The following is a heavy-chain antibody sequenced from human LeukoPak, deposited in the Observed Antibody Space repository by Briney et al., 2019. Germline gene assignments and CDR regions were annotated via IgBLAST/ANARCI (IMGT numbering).Heavy chain of an antibody. D-gene: IGHD4-11*01. CDR3: ARDPAPVTTSAFDI. CDR1: DFTFNTYW. Sequence: GGSLRLSCTASDFTFNTYWMTWVRQAPGKGLQWVANIKEDGSEKYYVDSVKGRFTISRDNSKNTLYLQMNSLRAEDTAVYYCARDPAPVTTSAFDIWGQGTMVTVSS. J-gene: IGHJ3*02. CDR2: IKEDGSEK. V-gene: IGHV3-7*01.